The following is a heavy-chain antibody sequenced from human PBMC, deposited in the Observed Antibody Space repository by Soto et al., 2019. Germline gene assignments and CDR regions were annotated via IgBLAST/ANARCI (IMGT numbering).Heavy chain of an antibody. V-gene: IGHV3-33*01. CDR2: IWYDGSNK. D-gene: IGHD2-15*01. CDR1: GFTFSSYG. Sequence: QVQLVESGGGVVQPGRSLRLSCAASGFTFSSYGMHWVRQAPGKGLEWVAVIWYDGSNKYYADSVKGRFTISRDNSKNTLYLQMNSLRAEDTAVYYCARCVVVYHWYFDLWGRGTLVTVSS. J-gene: IGHJ2*01. CDR3: ARCVVVYHWYFDL.